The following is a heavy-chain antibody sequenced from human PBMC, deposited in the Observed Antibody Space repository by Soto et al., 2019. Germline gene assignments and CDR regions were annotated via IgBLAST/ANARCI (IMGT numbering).Heavy chain of an antibody. CDR2: IKQDGSEK. CDR1: GFTFRTYW. D-gene: IGHD6-13*01. V-gene: IGHV3-7*01. CDR3: ARGAAGPFDN. Sequence: PGGSLRLSCAASGFTFRTYWMSWVRQAPGKGLEWVANIKQDGSEKYYVDSVKGRFTISRDNAKNSLYLQMNSLRVEDTAVYYCARGAAGPFDNWGQGTLVTVSS. J-gene: IGHJ4*02.